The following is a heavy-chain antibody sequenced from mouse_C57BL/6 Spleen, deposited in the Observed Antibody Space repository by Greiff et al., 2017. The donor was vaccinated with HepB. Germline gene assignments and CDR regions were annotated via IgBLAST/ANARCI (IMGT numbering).Heavy chain of an antibody. V-gene: IGHV8-12*01. CDR2: IYWDDDK. CDR3: ARRKTGTGYFDY. J-gene: IGHJ2*01. Sequence: QVTLKECGPGLLQSSQTLSLTCSFSGFSLSTSGMGVSWIRQPSGKGLEWLAHIYWDDDKRYNTSLKSRLTISKDTSRNKVSLTITSVDTADTATYYCARRKTGTGYFDYWGQGTTLTVSS. CDR1: GFSLSTSGMG. D-gene: IGHD4-1*01.